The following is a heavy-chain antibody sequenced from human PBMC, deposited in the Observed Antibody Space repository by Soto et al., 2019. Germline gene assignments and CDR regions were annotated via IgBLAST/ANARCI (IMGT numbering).Heavy chain of an antibody. CDR1: GYTFTSYD. V-gene: IGHV1-8*01. J-gene: IGHJ6*02. CDR3: ARGGYSGYDSPYYYYYGMDV. Sequence: ASVKFSCKASGYTFTSYDINWVRQATGQGLEWMGWMNPNSGNTGYAQKFQGRVTMTRNTPISTAYMELSSLRSEDTAVYYCARGGYSGYDSPYYYYYGMDVWGQGTTVTVSS. D-gene: IGHD5-12*01. CDR2: MNPNSGNT.